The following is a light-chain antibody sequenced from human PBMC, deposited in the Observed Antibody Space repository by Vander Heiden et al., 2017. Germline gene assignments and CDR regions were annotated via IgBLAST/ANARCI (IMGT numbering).Light chain of an antibody. CDR2: DAS. Sequence: FPMPQSPSTLSSSLPYTLPIPCRASQSISSWLAWYQQKPGKAPKLLIYDASSLESGVPSRFSGSGSGTEFTLTISSLQPDDFATYYCQQYNSYSYTFGQGTKLEIK. J-gene: IGKJ2*01. CDR1: QSISSW. CDR3: QQYNSYSYT. V-gene: IGKV1-5*01.